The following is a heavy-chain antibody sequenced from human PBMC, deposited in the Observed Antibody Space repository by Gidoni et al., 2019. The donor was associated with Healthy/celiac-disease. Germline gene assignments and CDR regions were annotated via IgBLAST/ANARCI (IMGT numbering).Heavy chain of an antibody. Sequence: QFQLVQSGAEVKKPGASVQVSCKASGYTFTDYDITWVRQAPGQGLEWMGWISAYNGNTNYAQKLQGRVTMTTDTSTSTAYMELRSLRSDDTAVYYCARTYYYGSGTLYGMDVWGQGTTVTVSS. V-gene: IGHV1-18*01. J-gene: IGHJ6*02. CDR3: ARTYYYGSGTLYGMDV. D-gene: IGHD3-10*01. CDR1: GYTFTDYD. CDR2: ISAYNGNT.